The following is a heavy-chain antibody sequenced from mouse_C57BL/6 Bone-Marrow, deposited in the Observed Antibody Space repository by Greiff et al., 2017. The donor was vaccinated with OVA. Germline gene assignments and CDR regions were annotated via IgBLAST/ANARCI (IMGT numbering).Heavy chain of an antibody. D-gene: IGHD2-3*01. CDR2: ISNGGGST. V-gene: IGHV5-12*01. CDR3: ARLGYYPWFAY. Sequence: EVQGVESGGGLVQPGGSLKLSCAASGFTFSDYYMYWVRQTPEKRLEWVAYISNGGGSTYYPDTVKGRFTISRDNAKNTLYLQMSRLKSEDTAMYYCARLGYYPWFAYWGQGTLVTVSA. CDR1: GFTFSDYY. J-gene: IGHJ3*01.